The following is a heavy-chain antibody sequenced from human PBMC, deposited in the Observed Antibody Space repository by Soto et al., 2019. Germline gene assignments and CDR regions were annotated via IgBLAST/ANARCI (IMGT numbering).Heavy chain of an antibody. J-gene: IGHJ4*02. CDR1: GGSFSGYY. CDR2: INHSGST. D-gene: IGHD1-7*01. Sequence: PSETLSLTCAVYGGSFSGYYWSWIRQPPGKGLEWIGEINHSGSTNYNPSLKSRVTISVDTSKNQFSLKLSSVTAADTAVYYCARVNGYNWNYEPSIHFDYWGQGTLVTVSS. CDR3: ARVNGYNWNYEPSIHFDY. V-gene: IGHV4-34*01.